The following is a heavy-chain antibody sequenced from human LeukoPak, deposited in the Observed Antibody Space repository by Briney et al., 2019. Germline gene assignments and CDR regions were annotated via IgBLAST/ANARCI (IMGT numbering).Heavy chain of an antibody. V-gene: IGHV3-30*18. CDR1: GFTFSSYG. J-gene: IGHJ6*02. D-gene: IGHD4-17*01. Sequence: GGSLRLSCAASGFTFSSYGMHWVRQAPGKGLEWVAVISYDGSNKYYADSVKGRFTISRDNSKNTLYLQMSSLRAEDTAVYYCAKVGGPAVTTMDYYYYYGMDVWGQGTTVTVSS. CDR2: ISYDGSNK. CDR3: AKVGGPAVTTMDYYYYYGMDV.